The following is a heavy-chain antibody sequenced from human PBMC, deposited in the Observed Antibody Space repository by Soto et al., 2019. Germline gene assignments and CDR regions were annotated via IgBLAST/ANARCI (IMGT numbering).Heavy chain of an antibody. D-gene: IGHD5-18*01. CDR2: IIPILGIA. Sequence: QVQLVQSGAEVKKPGSSVKVSCKASGGTFSSYTISWVRQAPGQGLEWMGRIIPILGIANYAQKFQGRVTITADKSTSTAYMELSSLRSEDTAVYYCARERLDTAMAAFDYWGQGTLVTVSS. V-gene: IGHV1-69*08. CDR3: ARERLDTAMAAFDY. J-gene: IGHJ4*02. CDR1: GGTFSSYT.